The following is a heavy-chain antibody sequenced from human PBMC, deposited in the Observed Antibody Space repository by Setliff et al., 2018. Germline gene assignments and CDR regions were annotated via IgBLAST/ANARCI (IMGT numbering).Heavy chain of an antibody. Sequence: TLSLTCTVSGASITNINYYWGLIRQPPGKGLEWIGSIFYSGRTIYNPSLKSRVTISVDTSKNQFSLTLSSVTAADTAVYYCARLPNYVWGSPVDYWGQGTLVTVSS. CDR2: IFYSGRT. D-gene: IGHD3-16*01. CDR3: ARLPNYVWGSPVDY. V-gene: IGHV4-39*01. CDR1: GASITNINYY. J-gene: IGHJ4*02.